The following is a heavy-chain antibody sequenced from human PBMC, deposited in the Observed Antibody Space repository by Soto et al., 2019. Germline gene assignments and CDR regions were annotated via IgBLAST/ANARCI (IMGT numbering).Heavy chain of an antibody. Sequence: QVQLQESGPGLVKPSGTLSLTCAVFGGSVSSSNWWCWVRQSPGTGLEWIGEIFHTGSTNYNPSLKSRVSISVDKSKNQFSLRVTSVDVADTAVYYCVRGGRYSSSPGLDYWGQGILVTVSS. J-gene: IGHJ4*02. D-gene: IGHD6-6*01. CDR1: GGSVSSSNW. CDR3: VRGGRYSSSPGLDY. V-gene: IGHV4-4*02. CDR2: IFHTGST.